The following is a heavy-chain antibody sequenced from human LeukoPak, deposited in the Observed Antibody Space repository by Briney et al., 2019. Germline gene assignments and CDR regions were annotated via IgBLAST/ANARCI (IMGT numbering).Heavy chain of an antibody. Sequence: SETLSLTCTVSGGSISSYYWSWIRQPPGKGLEWIGYIYYSGSTNYNPSLKSRVTISVDTPKNQFSLKLSSVTAADTAVYYCARGQFLYSTGWPSTIRFDYWGQGALVTVSS. J-gene: IGHJ4*02. CDR2: IYYSGST. CDR3: ARGQFLYSTGWPSTIRFDY. D-gene: IGHD6-19*01. V-gene: IGHV4-59*01. CDR1: GGSISSYY.